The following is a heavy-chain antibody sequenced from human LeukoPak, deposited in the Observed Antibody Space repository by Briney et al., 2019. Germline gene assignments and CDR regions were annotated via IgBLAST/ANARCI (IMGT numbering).Heavy chain of an antibody. Sequence: GGSLRLSCAASGFTFSSYLMSWVRQAPGKGLEWVANIKQDGSEKYYVDSVKGRFTISRDNAKNSLYLQMNSLRAEDTAVYYCARIRRSWTDVFDYWGQGTLVTVSS. CDR3: ARIRRSWTDVFDY. V-gene: IGHV3-7*01. J-gene: IGHJ4*02. D-gene: IGHD6-13*01. CDR2: IKQDGSEK. CDR1: GFTFSSYL.